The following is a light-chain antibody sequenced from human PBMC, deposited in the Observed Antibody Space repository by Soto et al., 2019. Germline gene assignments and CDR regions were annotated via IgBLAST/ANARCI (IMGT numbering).Light chain of an antibody. Sequence: DIQMTQSPSSLSASVGDRVSITCRASQNIEKYLNWYQQKPGKPPKLLIYETSSFQSGVPSRFSGSGSGTDFTLTISSLQPEDFASYYCQQSYTNPLTFGGGTKVDIK. CDR3: QQSYTNPLT. V-gene: IGKV1-39*01. CDR2: ETS. CDR1: QNIEKY. J-gene: IGKJ4*01.